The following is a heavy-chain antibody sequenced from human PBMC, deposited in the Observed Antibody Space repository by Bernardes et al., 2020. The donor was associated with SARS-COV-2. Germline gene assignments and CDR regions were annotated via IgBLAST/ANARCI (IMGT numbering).Heavy chain of an antibody. J-gene: IGHJ6*02. CDR1: GFTFSSYA. V-gene: IGHV3-23*01. D-gene: IGHD5-12*01. CDR2: ISGSGGST. Sequence: GSLRLSCAASGFTFSSYAMSWVRQAPGKGLEWVSAISGSGGSTYYADSVKGRFTISRDNSKNTLYLQMNSLRAEDTAVYYCAKFRGDIVATPSLYYYYGMDVWGQGTTVTVSS. CDR3: AKFRGDIVATPSLYYYYGMDV.